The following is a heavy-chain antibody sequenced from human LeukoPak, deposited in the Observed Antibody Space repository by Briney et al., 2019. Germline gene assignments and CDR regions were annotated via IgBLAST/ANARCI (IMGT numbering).Heavy chain of an antibody. CDR2: IYYSGST. Sequence: SQTLSLTCTVSGGSISSGGYYWSWIRQHPGKGLEWIGYIYYSGSTYYNPSLKSRVTISVDTSKNQFSLKLSSVTAADTAVYYCAREPVGTVAATPYYYYMDVWGKGTTVTLSS. V-gene: IGHV4-31*03. CDR3: AREPVGTVAATPYYYYMDV. D-gene: IGHD2-15*01. CDR1: GGSISSGGYY. J-gene: IGHJ6*03.